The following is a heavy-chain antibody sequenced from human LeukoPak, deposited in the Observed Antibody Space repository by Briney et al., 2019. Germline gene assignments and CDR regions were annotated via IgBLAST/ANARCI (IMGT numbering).Heavy chain of an antibody. Sequence: ASVKVSCKASGYTFTSYGLSWVRQAPGQGLEWMGWISAYNGNTNYAQKLQGRVTMTTDTSTSTAYMELRSLRSDDTAVYYCARDQTPYYDNNGYSDYWGQGTLVTVSS. CDR1: GYTFTSYG. CDR3: ARDQTPYYDNNGYSDY. CDR2: ISAYNGNT. D-gene: IGHD3-22*01. J-gene: IGHJ4*02. V-gene: IGHV1-18*01.